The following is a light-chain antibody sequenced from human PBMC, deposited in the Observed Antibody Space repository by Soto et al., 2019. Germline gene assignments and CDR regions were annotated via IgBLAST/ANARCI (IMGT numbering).Light chain of an antibody. CDR2: AAS. J-gene: IGKJ3*01. V-gene: IGKV1-12*01. CDR3: QQTNSFPFT. Sequence: DIQMTQSPSSVSASVGDRVTITCRASQGIRSWLAWYQQKPGKAPMLLIYAASSLHSGVPGRFSGSGSGANFSLTISILQPEDFENYYGQQTNSFPFTFGPGTKVDIK. CDR1: QGIRSW.